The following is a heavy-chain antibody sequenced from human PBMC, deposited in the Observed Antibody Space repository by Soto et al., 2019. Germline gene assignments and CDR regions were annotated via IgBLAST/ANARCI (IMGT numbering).Heavy chain of an antibody. CDR2: MNPNSGNT. CDR3: ARERSAAGTGWFDP. CDR1: GYTFTSYD. Sequence: QVQLVQSGAEAKKPGASVKVSCKASGYTFTSYDINWVRQATGQGLEWMGWMNPNSGNTGYAQKFQGRGTMTRNTSISTAYMELSSLRSEDTAVYYCARERSAAGTGWFDPWGQGTLVTVSS. V-gene: IGHV1-8*01. D-gene: IGHD6-13*01. J-gene: IGHJ5*02.